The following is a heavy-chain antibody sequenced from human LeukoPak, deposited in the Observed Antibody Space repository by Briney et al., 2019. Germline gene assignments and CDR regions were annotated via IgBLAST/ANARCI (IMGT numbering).Heavy chain of an antibody. D-gene: IGHD2-8*02. Sequence: ASVKVSCKASGFTFTNYLLHWVRQAPGQGLEWVGRIAPSVDTTNYARELRDRVTMTRDTSTSTVYMELGGLRSEDTAVYYCLREESGGYFDYWGQGTLVSVSS. J-gene: IGHJ4*02. CDR2: IAPSVDTT. CDR1: GFTFTNYL. V-gene: IGHV1-46*01. CDR3: LREESGGYFDY.